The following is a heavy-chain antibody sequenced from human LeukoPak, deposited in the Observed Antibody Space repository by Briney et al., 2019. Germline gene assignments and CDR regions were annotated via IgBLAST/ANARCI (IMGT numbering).Heavy chain of an antibody. CDR3: ARDTPYSSSWYHYYYYYMDV. CDR1: GFTFSSYA. J-gene: IGHJ6*03. Sequence: PGGSLRLSCAASGFTFSSYAMSWVRQAPGKGLEWVSAISGSGGSTYYADSVKGRFTISRDNAKNSLYLQMNSLRAEDTAVYYCARDTPYSSSWYHYYYYYMDVWGKGTTVTVSS. D-gene: IGHD6-13*01. CDR2: ISGSGGST. V-gene: IGHV3-23*01.